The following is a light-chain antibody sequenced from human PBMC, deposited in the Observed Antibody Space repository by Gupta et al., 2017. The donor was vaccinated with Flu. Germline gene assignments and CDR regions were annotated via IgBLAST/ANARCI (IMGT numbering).Light chain of an antibody. CDR2: GSN. Sequence: QSVLAQPPSASGTPGQRVTITCSGSSSNIGSNAVNWYQQVPGTSPKLLIYGSNQRPSGVPDRFAGSKSGPSASLAIRGLQSEDEADYYCAAWDDSLNGHYVFGTGTKVTVL. J-gene: IGLJ1*01. CDR1: SSNIGSNA. V-gene: IGLV1-44*01. CDR3: AAWDDSLNGHYV.